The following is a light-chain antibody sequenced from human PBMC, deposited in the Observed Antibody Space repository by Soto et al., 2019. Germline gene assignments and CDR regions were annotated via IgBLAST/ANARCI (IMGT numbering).Light chain of an antibody. CDR1: QTISRW. CDR3: QEYNNYWT. CDR2: TAS. V-gene: IGKV1-5*01. Sequence: DIQMTQSPSTLSASVGDRVTITCRASQTISRWLAWYQQKPGKAPRLLIYTASTLESGVPSRFSASGSGTEFALTISSLHPDDFATYYCQEYNNYWTFGQGTKVDIK. J-gene: IGKJ1*01.